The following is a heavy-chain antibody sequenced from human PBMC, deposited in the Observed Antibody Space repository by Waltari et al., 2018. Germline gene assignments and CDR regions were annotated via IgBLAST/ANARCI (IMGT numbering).Heavy chain of an antibody. CDR1: GFDFSDYD. CDR3: TRDLYGSGGDWFDP. V-gene: IGHV3-21*03. Sequence: EVRLAESGGGLVKPGGSLRLSCTASGFDFSDYDMTWVRQAPGTGLEWVSSIGGTHSNIFYADSVKGRFTVSRDNAKNSLYLQMDNLRAEDSGLYFCTRDLYGSGGDWFDPWGQGTLVTVSS. D-gene: IGHD3-10*01. J-gene: IGHJ5*02. CDR2: IGGTHSNI.